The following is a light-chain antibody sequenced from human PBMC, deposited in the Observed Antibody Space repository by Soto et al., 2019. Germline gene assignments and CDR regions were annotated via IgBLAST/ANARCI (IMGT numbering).Light chain of an antibody. V-gene: IGKV1-5*01. CDR2: DAS. CDR1: QSLSGW. J-gene: IGKJ1*01. Sequence: DIQMTQSPSTLSASVGDRVTITCRASQSLSGWLAWYQQKPGKAPKLLIYDASSLESGVPSRFSGSGSGTEFTLTISSLQPDDFATYYCQQYNSYWTFGQGTKVDI. CDR3: QQYNSYWT.